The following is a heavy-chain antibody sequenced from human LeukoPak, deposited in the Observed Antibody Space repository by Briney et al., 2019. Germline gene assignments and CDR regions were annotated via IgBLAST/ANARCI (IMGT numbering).Heavy chain of an antibody. V-gene: IGHV3-7*01. Sequence: PGGSLRLSCSASGFTFSSYWMSWVRQAPGKGLEWVANIKQDGSEKYYVDSVKGRFTISRDNAKNSLYLQMNSLRAEDTAVYYCARDNQPTSGSSWYSGFFDYWGQGTLVTVSS. J-gene: IGHJ4*02. D-gene: IGHD6-13*01. CDR2: IKQDGSEK. CDR1: GFTFSSYW. CDR3: ARDNQPTSGSSWYSGFFDY.